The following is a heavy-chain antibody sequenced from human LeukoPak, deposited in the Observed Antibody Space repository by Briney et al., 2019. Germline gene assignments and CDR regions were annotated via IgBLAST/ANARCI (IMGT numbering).Heavy chain of an antibody. CDR2: ISAYNGNT. CDR1: GYTFTSYG. J-gene: IGHJ6*02. Sequence: GASVKVSCKASGYTFTSYGISWVRQAPGQGLEWMGWISAYNGNTNYAQKLQGRVTMTTDTSTSTAYMELRSLRSDDTAVYYCARYHGDYSYYYYGMDVWGQGTTVTVSS. D-gene: IGHD4-17*01. V-gene: IGHV1-18*01. CDR3: ARYHGDYSYYYYGMDV.